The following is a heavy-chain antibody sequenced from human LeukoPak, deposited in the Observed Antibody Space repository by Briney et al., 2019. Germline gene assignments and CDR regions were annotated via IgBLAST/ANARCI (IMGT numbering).Heavy chain of an antibody. D-gene: IGHD6-13*01. J-gene: IGHJ4*02. CDR2: INSDGSST. Sequence: GGSLRLSCAASGFTFSSYWMHWVRQAPGKGLVWVSRINSDGSSTSYADSVKGRFTISRDNAKNTLYLQMNSLRAEDTAVYYCVRTPYSSSWTLGYWGQGTLVTVSS. V-gene: IGHV3-74*01. CDR1: GFTFSSYW. CDR3: VRTPYSSSWTLGY.